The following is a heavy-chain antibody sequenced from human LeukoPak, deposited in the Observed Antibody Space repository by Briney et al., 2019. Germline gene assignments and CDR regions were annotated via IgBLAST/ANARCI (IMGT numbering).Heavy chain of an antibody. V-gene: IGHV4-4*02. CDR3: TCHSGWSGPSE. J-gene: IGHJ4*02. CDR1: GFTFSSYAM. D-gene: IGHD6-19*01. Sequence: GSLRLSCAASGFTFSSYAMSWVRQPPGKGLEWIGEIFHSGSTNYNPSLKSRVTISVDKSKNHFSLELTSVTAADTAVYYCTCHSGWSGPSEWGQGTLVIVSS. CDR2: IFHSGST.